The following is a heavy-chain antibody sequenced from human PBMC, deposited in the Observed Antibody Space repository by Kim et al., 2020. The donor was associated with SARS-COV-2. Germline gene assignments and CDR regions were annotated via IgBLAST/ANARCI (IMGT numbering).Heavy chain of an antibody. CDR3: AREGAVAGPASDPRRGFWAPRGYAFDI. CDR2: ISAYNGNT. CDR1: GYTFTSYG. V-gene: IGHV1-18*01. Sequence: ASVKVSCKASGYTFTSYGISWVRQAPGQGLEWMGWISAYNGNTNYAQKLQGRVTMTTDTSTSTAYMELRSLRSDDTAVYYCAREGAVAGPASDPRRGFWAPRGYAFDIWGQGTMVTVSS. D-gene: IGHD6-19*01. J-gene: IGHJ3*02.